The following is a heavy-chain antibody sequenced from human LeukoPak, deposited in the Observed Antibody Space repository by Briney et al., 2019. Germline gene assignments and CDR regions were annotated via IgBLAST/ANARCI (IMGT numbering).Heavy chain of an antibody. CDR1: GYSFTDYW. D-gene: IGHD5-24*01. Sequence: GESPKISCKGSGYSFTDYWIGWVRQMPGKGLEWMGIIYPGDSDTRYSPSFEGQVTISADKSITTAFLQWSSLRASDTAMYYCARLVEMATPDYWGQGTLVTVSS. J-gene: IGHJ4*02. CDR3: ARLVEMATPDY. V-gene: IGHV5-51*01. CDR2: IYPGDSDT.